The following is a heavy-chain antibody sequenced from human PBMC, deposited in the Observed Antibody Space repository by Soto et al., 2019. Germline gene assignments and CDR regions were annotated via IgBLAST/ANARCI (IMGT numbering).Heavy chain of an antibody. CDR1: GFSLSTSGVG. Sequence: QITLKESGPTLVKPTQTLTLTCTFSGFSLSTSGVGVGWIRQPPGKALEWLALIYWNDDKRYRPSLKSTLTITKDASKNQVFLTITNLDPVDTATKYCPHTVLLIAYCGGDYSDFDYWGQGTLVTVSS. V-gene: IGHV2-5*01. CDR3: PHTVLLIAYCGGDYSDFDY. J-gene: IGHJ4*02. CDR2: IYWNDDK. D-gene: IGHD2-21*02.